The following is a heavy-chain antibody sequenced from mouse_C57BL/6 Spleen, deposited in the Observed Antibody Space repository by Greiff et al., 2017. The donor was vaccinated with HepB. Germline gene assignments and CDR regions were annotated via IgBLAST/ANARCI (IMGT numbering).Heavy chain of an antibody. CDR1: GYTFTSYW. J-gene: IGHJ4*01. Sequence: QVQLQQPGAELVKPGASVKLSCKASGYTFTSYWMHWVKQRPGRGLEWIGRIDPNSGGTKYNEKCQSKTTLTVDKPSSTAYMQLSSLTSEDSAFYYWARYSDGYYYAMDYWGQGTSVTVSS. V-gene: IGHV1-72*01. D-gene: IGHD2-3*01. CDR2: IDPNSGGT. CDR3: ARYSDGYYYAMDY.